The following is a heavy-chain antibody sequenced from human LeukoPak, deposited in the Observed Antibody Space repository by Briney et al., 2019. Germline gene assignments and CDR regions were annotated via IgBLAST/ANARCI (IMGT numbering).Heavy chain of an antibody. CDR3: ARPTERFCSSARCYRGAFDI. Sequence: GASMKVSCKASGYTFTTYGISWVRQAPGQGLEWMGWISTYNGNTNYAQEFQGRVTMTTDTSTTTAYMELRSLESDDTAVYYCARPTERFCSSARCYRGAFDIWGQGTMVTVSS. J-gene: IGHJ3*02. CDR2: ISTYNGNT. V-gene: IGHV1-18*01. CDR1: GYTFTTYG. D-gene: IGHD2-2*01.